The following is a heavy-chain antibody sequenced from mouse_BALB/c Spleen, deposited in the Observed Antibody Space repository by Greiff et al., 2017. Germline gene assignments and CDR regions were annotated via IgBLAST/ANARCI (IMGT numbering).Heavy chain of an antibody. D-gene: IGHD4-1*01. V-gene: IGHV6-3*01. CDR3: TALTGTYYAMDY. J-gene: IGHJ4*01. CDR2: IRLKSDNYAT. CDR1: GFTFSSYW. Sequence: EVKLEESGGGLVQPGGSMKLSCVASGFTFSSYWMSWVRQSPEKGLEWVAEIRLKSDNYATHYAESVKGKFTISRDDSKSRLYLQMNSLRAEDTGIYYCTALTGTYYAMDYWGQGTSVTVSS.